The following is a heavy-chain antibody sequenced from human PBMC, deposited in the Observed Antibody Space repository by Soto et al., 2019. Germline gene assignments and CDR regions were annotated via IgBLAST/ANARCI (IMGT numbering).Heavy chain of an antibody. CDR3: AREDGSSWYSGRYYYYVMDF. D-gene: IGHD6-13*01. Sequence: ASVKVSCKASGYTFTSYYMHWVRQAPGQGLEWMGIINPSGGSASYAQKFQGRVTMTRDTSTSTVYMELSSLRSEDTAVYYCAREDGSSWYSGRYYYYVMDFRGQGSSVIVSS. V-gene: IGHV1-46*01. CDR2: INPSGGSA. J-gene: IGHJ6*02. CDR1: GYTFTSYY.